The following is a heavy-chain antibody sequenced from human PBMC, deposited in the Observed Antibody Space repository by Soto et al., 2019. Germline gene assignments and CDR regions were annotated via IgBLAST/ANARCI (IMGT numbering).Heavy chain of an antibody. CDR3: AMDILTGYPPSKLGY. V-gene: IGHV1-69*02. J-gene: IGHJ4*02. CDR1: GGTFSSYT. Sequence: QVQLVQSGAEVKKPGSSVKVSCKASGGTFSSYTISWVRQAPGQGLEWMGRIIPILGIANYAQKFQGRVAITADKSTSTAYMELSSLRSEDTAVYYCAMDILTGYPPSKLGYWGQGTLVTVSS. D-gene: IGHD3-9*01. CDR2: IIPILGIA.